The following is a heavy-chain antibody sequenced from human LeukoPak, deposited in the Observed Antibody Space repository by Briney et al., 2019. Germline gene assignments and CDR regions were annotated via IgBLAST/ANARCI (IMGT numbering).Heavy chain of an antibody. CDR2: IYYSGST. CDR3: ARGRSDFWSGYFNWFDP. J-gene: IGHJ5*02. CDR1: GGSISRGDYY. Sequence: SETLSLTCTVSGGSISRGDYYWSWIRQPPGKGLEWIGYIYYSGSTYYNPSLKSRVTISVDTSKNQFSLKLSSVTAADTAVYYCARGRSDFWSGYFNWFDPWGQGTLVTVSS. V-gene: IGHV4-30-4*01. D-gene: IGHD3-3*01.